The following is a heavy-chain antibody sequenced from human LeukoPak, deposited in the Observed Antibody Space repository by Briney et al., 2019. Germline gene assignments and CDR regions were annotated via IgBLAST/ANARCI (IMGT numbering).Heavy chain of an antibody. CDR1: GSTFTGYY. J-gene: IGHJ6*03. CDR3: ARGRMVRAYYYYMDV. D-gene: IGHD3-10*01. V-gene: IGHV1-2*02. CDR2: INPNSGGT. Sequence: ASVKVSCKASGSTFTGYYMHWVRQAPGQGLEWMGWINPNSGGTNYAQKFQGRVTMTRDTSISTAYMELSRLRSDDTAVYYCARGRMVRAYYYYMDVWGKGTTVTISS.